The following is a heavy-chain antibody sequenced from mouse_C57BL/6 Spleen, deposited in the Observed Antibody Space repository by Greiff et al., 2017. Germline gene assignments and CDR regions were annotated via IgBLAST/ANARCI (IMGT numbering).Heavy chain of an antibody. D-gene: IGHD1-1*01. Sequence: EVQLQQSGPGLVKPSQSLSLTCSVTGYSITSGYYWNWIRQFPGNKLEWMGYISYDGSNNYNPSLKNRISITRDTSKNQFFLKLNSVTTEDTATYYCAIGNYYYDGGFDYWGQGTTLTVSS. J-gene: IGHJ2*01. V-gene: IGHV3-6*01. CDR2: ISYDGSN. CDR3: AIGNYYYDGGFDY. CDR1: GYSITSGYY.